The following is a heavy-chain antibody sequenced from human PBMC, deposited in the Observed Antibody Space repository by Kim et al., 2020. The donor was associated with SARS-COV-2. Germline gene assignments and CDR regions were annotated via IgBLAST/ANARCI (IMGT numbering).Heavy chain of an antibody. CDR2: ISYAGTM. CDR1: GVSISGDY. CDR3: ARHLSGSGAFYNVGY. D-gene: IGHD3-10*01. J-gene: IGHJ4*02. V-gene: IGHV4-59*08. Sequence: SETLSLTCNVSGVSISGDYWSWIRQTPEKGLQWIASISYAGTMSYNPSLKSRVTISVDTSKNQVSLKLNSVTAADTAMYYCARHLSGSGAFYNVGYWGQG.